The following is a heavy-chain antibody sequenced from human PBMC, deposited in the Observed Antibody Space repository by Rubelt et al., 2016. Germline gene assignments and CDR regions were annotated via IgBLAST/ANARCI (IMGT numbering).Heavy chain of an antibody. CDR3: ARLVDGYFDS. Sequence: GGIDPDDSYTNYSPSFQGHVTISADKSISTAYLQWSSLKASDTAMYYCARLVDGYFDSWGQGTLVTVSS. J-gene: IGHJ4*02. D-gene: IGHD3-16*02. V-gene: IGHV5-10-1*01. CDR2: IDPDDSYT.